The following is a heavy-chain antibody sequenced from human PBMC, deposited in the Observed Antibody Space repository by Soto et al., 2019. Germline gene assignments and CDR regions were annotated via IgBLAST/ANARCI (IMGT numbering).Heavy chain of an antibody. V-gene: IGHV4-59*08. CDR2: IYYSGST. D-gene: IGHD2-2*02. CDR1: GGSISSYY. Sequence: PSETLSLTCTVSGGSISSYYWSWIRQPPGKGLEWIGYIYYSGSTNYNPSLKSRVTISVDTSKNQFSLKLSSVTAADTAVYYCARHPSHLYPPQYNWFDPWGQGTLVTVSS. CDR3: ARHPSHLYPPQYNWFDP. J-gene: IGHJ5*02.